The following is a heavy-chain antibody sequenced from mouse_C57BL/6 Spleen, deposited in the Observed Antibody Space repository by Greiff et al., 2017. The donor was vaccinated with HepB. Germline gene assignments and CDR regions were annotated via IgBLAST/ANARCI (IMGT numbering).Heavy chain of an antibody. CDR1: SFTSYY. CDR3: ARERGLEEFAY. Sequence: SFTSYYIHWVKQRPGQGLEWIGWIYPGSGNTKYNEKFKGKATLTADTSSSTAYMQLSSLTSEDSAVYYCARERGLEEFAYWGQGTLVTVSA. CDR2: IYPGSGNT. D-gene: IGHD6-1*01. V-gene: IGHV1-66*01. J-gene: IGHJ3*01.